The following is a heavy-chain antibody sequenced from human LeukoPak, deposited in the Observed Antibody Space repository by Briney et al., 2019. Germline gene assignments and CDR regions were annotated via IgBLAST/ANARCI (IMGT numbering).Heavy chain of an antibody. D-gene: IGHD2-2*01. CDR3: ARLGLGYCSSTSCPDY. V-gene: IGHV4-4*02. CDR2: IYHSGST. Sequence: SGTLSLTCAVSGGSISSSNWWSWVRQPPGKGLEWIGEIYHSGSTNYNPSLKSRVTISVDTSKNQFSLKLSSVTAADTAVYYCARLGLGYCSSTSCPDYWGQGTLVTVSS. J-gene: IGHJ4*02. CDR1: GGSISSSNW.